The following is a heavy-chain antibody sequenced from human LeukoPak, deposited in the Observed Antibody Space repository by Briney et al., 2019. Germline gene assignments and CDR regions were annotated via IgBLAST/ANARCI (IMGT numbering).Heavy chain of an antibody. CDR2: ISAYNGNT. CDR3: ARGRRPIVVVPDDIHKPLNYFDP. Sequence: ASVTVSCKASGYTFTSYGISWVRQAPGQGLEWMGWISAYNGNTNYAQKLQGRVTMTRNTSISTAYMELSSLRSEDTAVYYCARGRRPIVVVPDDIHKPLNYFDPWGQGTLVTVSS. CDR1: GYTFTSYG. D-gene: IGHD2-2*01. V-gene: IGHV1-18*01. J-gene: IGHJ5*02.